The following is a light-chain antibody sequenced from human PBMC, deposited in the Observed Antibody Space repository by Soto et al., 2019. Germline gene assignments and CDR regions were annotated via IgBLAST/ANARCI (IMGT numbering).Light chain of an antibody. CDR1: SSNIGGGYD. Sequence: QTVVTQPPSVSGAPGQRVTISCTGSSSNIGGGYDVHWYQQLPGTAPKLLVYGNIKRPSRVPDRFSGSKSGTSASLAITGLQAEDEADYYCQSYDSSLSGWVFGGGTKLTVL. J-gene: IGLJ3*02. CDR2: GNI. V-gene: IGLV1-40*01. CDR3: QSYDSSLSGWV.